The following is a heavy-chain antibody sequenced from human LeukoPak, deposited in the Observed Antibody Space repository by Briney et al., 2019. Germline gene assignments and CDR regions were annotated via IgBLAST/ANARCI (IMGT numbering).Heavy chain of an antibody. CDR1: GGSISIYY. V-gene: IGHV4-59*01. J-gene: IGHJ6*03. D-gene: IGHD3-10*01. CDR2: IYYSGST. Sequence: SETLSLTCTVSGGSISIYYWSWIRQPPGKGLEWIGYIYYSGSTNYNPSLKSRVTISVDTSKNQFSLKLSSVTAADTAVYYCARGRGSGSYYYYMDVWGKGTTVTISS. CDR3: ARGRGSGSYYYYMDV.